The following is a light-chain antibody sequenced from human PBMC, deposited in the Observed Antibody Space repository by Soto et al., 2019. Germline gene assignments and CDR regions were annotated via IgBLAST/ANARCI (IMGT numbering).Light chain of an antibody. V-gene: IGKV3-15*01. Sequence: EIVMTQSPATLSVSPGERATLSCRASQSVSSNSAWYQQKPGQAPRLLIYGASTRATGIPARFSGSGSGTEFILTISSLQSEDFAVYYCQQYHNLPPGTFGLGTKLEIK. CDR1: QSVSSN. CDR3: QQYHNLPPGT. J-gene: IGKJ2*01. CDR2: GAS.